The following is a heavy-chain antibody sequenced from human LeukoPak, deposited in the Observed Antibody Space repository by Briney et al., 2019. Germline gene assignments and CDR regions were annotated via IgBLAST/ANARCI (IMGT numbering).Heavy chain of an antibody. CDR2: IKEDGSEK. CDR1: GFTFSSYW. CDR3: AGGWNFDY. J-gene: IGHJ4*02. D-gene: IGHD6-19*01. V-gene: IGHV3-7*01. Sequence: GGSLRLSCAASGFTFSSYWMSWVRQAPGKGLEWVANIKEDGSEKYYVDSVKGRFSIARDNAKNSLYLQMNSLRAEDTAIYYCAGGWNFDYWGQGTLVTVSS.